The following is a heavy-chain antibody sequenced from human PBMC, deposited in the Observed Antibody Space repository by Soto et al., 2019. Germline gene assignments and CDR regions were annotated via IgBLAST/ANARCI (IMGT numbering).Heavy chain of an antibody. D-gene: IGHD1-7*01. CDR2: IYYSGSS. Sequence: SETLSLTCSVSGGSISGDYYWSWIRQSPEKGLEWIGYIYYSGSSYSNPALQSRLSMSLDTSKNQFSLKLRSVTAEDTAVYYCARDGVYDWNYEWDLFDYWGQGTLVTVSS. CDR1: GGSISGDYY. J-gene: IGHJ4*02. CDR3: ARDGVYDWNYEWDLFDY. V-gene: IGHV4-30-4*08.